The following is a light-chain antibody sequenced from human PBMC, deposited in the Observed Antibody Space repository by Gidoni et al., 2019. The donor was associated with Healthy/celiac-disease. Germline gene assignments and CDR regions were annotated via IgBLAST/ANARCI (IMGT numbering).Light chain of an antibody. J-gene: IGKJ2*03. CDR1: QSVSSSY. CDR3: QQYGSSPMYS. V-gene: IGKV3-20*01. CDR2: GAS. Sequence: EIVFTHSPGTLSLSPGERATLSCTASQSVSSSYLAWYQPKPGQAPRLLIYGASSRATGIPDRFSGSGSGTDFTLTISRLEPEDFAVYYCQQYGSSPMYSFGQGTKLEIK.